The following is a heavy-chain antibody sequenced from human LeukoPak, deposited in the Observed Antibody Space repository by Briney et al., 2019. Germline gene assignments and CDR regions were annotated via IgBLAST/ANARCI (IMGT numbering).Heavy chain of an antibody. D-gene: IGHD3-9*01. CDR3: ARAYYDILTSYETHRMDV. Sequence: ASVKVSCKASGYTFTGSYVHWVRQAPGQGLEWMGWINPNSGGTNYAQKFQGRVTMTRDTSISTAYMELSRLRSDDTAVYYCARAYYDILTSYETHRMDVWGQGTTVTVSS. J-gene: IGHJ6*02. CDR2: INPNSGGT. CDR1: GYTFTGSY. V-gene: IGHV1-2*02.